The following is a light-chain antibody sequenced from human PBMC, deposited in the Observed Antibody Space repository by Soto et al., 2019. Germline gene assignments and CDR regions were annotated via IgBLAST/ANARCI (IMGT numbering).Light chain of an antibody. J-gene: IGKJ2*01. CDR2: GAS. CDR1: QSVSSSY. CDR3: QQYGSSLYT. Sequence: EIVLTQSPGTLSLSPGERATLSCRASQSVSSSYLAWYQQKPGQAHRLLIYGASSRATGIPDRFSGSGSGTDFTLTISRLEPEDFAAYYCQQYGSSLYTFGPGTKLEIK. V-gene: IGKV3-20*01.